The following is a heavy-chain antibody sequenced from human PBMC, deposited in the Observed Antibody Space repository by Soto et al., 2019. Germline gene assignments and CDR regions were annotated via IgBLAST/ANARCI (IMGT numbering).Heavy chain of an antibody. Sequence: ASVKVSCKASGYTFTSYGISWVRQAPGQGLEWMGWISAYNGNTNYAQKLQGRVTMTTDTSTSTAYMELRSLRSDDTAVYYCAMDYYDSSGYYYPFDYWGQGTLVTVSS. CDR1: GYTFTSYG. D-gene: IGHD3-22*01. CDR3: AMDYYDSSGYYYPFDY. J-gene: IGHJ4*02. V-gene: IGHV1-18*01. CDR2: ISAYNGNT.